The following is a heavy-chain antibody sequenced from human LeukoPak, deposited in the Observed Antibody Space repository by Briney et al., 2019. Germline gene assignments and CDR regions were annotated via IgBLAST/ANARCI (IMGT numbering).Heavy chain of an antibody. D-gene: IGHD5-18*01. Sequence: PGGSLRLSCAASGFTFSSYGVHWVRQAPGKGLEWVAFIRYDGSNKYYADSVKGRFTISRDNSKNTLYLQMNSLRAEDTAVYYCAKGPRGTYSYGLDYFDYWGQGTLVTVSS. J-gene: IGHJ4*02. CDR1: GFTFSSYG. CDR2: IRYDGSNK. CDR3: AKGPRGTYSYGLDYFDY. V-gene: IGHV3-30*02.